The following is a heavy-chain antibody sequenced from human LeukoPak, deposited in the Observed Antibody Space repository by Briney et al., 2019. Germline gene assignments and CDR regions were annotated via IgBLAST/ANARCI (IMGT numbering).Heavy chain of an antibody. CDR1: GFTFSTYG. CDR3: AREEGFDGTSGINN. V-gene: IGHV3-33*01. CDR2: IWYNGNT. D-gene: IGHD4-23*01. Sequence: GALRLSCAASGFTFSTYGMHWVRQAPGKGLEWVSDIWYNGNTYYADSVKGRFTISRDNSKSTLYLQMNSLRAEDTAVYYCAREEGFDGTSGINNWGQGTLVIVSS. J-gene: IGHJ4*02.